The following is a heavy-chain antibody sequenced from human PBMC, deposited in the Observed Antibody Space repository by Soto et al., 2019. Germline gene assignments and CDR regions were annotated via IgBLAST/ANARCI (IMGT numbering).Heavy chain of an antibody. CDR2: INHSGST. D-gene: IGHD3-10*01. Sequence: PSETLSLTCAVYGGSFSGYYWSWIRQPPGKGLEWIGEINHSGSTNYNPSLKSRVTISVDTSKNQFSLKLSSVTAADTAVYYCARGMVRGTYYYYGMDVWGQGTTVTVSS. CDR1: GGSFSGYY. V-gene: IGHV4-34*01. J-gene: IGHJ6*02. CDR3: ARGMVRGTYYYYGMDV.